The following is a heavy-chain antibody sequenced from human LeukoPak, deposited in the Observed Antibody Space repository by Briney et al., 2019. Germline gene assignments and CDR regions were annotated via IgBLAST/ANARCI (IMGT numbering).Heavy chain of an antibody. CDR3: ARERFTMVRGVIITDIPFDP. D-gene: IGHD3-10*01. J-gene: IGHJ5*02. CDR1: GGXFSSYA. V-gene: IGHV1-69*01. Sequence: GSSVKVSCKASGGXFSSYAMSWVRQAPGQGLEWMGGIIPIFGTANYAQKFQGRVTITADESTSTAYMELSSLRSEDTAVYYCARERFTMVRGVIITDIPFDPWGQGTLVTVSS. CDR2: IIPIFGTA.